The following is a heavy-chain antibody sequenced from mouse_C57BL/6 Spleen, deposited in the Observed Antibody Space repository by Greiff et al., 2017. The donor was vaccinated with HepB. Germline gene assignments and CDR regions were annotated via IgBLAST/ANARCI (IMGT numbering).Heavy chain of an antibody. CDR1: GYTFTDYN. CDR2: INPNNGGT. Sequence: EVQLQQSGPELVKPGASVKIPCKASGYTFTDYNMDWVKQSHGKSLEWIGDINPNNGGTNYNQKFKGKATLTVDKSSSTAYMELRSLTSEDTAVYYCARGGNYGSAWFAYWGQGTLVTVSA. CDR3: ARGGNYGSAWFAY. V-gene: IGHV1-18*01. D-gene: IGHD1-1*01. J-gene: IGHJ3*01.